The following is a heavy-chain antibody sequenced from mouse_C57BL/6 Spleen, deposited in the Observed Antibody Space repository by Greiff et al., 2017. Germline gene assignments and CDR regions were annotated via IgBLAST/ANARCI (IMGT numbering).Heavy chain of an antibody. CDR2: IRNKANGYTT. V-gene: IGHV7-3*01. Sequence: EVHLVESGGGLVQPGGSLSLSCAASGFTFTDYYMSWVRQPPGKALEWLGFIRNKANGYTTEYSASVKGRFTISRDNSQSILYLQMNALRAEDSATYYCARSLNYYGSSYWFAYWGQGTLVTVSA. D-gene: IGHD1-1*01. CDR3: ARSLNYYGSSYWFAY. J-gene: IGHJ3*01. CDR1: GFTFTDYY.